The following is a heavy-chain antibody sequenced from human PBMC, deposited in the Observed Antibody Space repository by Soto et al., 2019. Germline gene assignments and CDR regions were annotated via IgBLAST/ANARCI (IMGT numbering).Heavy chain of an antibody. CDR2: IGRTNDT. Sequence: GGSLRLSCAASGFTFSNSAMTWVRQALGKGPEWVSSIGRTNDTHYADSVKGRFAISRDNSQNTLYLQMNSLTAEDTAVYFCAKVDAYSYRTDHWGQGTLVTVSS. CDR1: GFTFSNSA. J-gene: IGHJ4*02. V-gene: IGHV3-23*01. CDR3: AKVDAYSYRTDH. D-gene: IGHD3-16*02.